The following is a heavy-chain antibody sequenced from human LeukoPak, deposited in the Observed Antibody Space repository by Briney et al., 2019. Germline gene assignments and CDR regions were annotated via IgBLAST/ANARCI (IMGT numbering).Heavy chain of an antibody. CDR1: GFTFDDYG. CDR3: ARERDNNFDY. Sequence: GGYLRLSCAASGFTFDDYGMSWVRQAPGKGLECVSGINWSGGSKGYADSVKSRFTISRDNAKNSLYLQMNSLRAEDTALYYCARERDNNFDYWGQGTLVTVSS. D-gene: IGHD2-15*01. CDR2: INWSGGSK. V-gene: IGHV3-20*04. J-gene: IGHJ4*02.